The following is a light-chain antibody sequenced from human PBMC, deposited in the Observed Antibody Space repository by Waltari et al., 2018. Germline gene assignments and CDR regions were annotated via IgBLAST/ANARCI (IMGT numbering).Light chain of an antibody. CDR3: AAWDDSLNGVV. CDR1: SSNIGRNP. J-gene: IGLJ2*01. Sequence: QSVLTQPPSASGTPGQRVTISCSGSSSNIGRNPVTWYQQLPGAAPKLLVYSNNQRPSGVPDRFSGSKSGTSASLAICGLQSEDEADYYCAAWDDSLNGVVFGGGTKLTVL. CDR2: SNN. V-gene: IGLV1-44*01.